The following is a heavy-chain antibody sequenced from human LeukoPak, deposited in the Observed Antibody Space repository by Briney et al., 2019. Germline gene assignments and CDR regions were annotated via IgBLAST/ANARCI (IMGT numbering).Heavy chain of an antibody. V-gene: IGHV3-21*01. CDR1: GFTFSSYS. Sequence: PGGSLRLSCAASGFTFSSYSMNWVRQAPGKGLEWVSSISSSSSYIYYADSVKGRFTISRDNAKNSLYLQTNSLRAEDTAVYYCARDPPYDILTGYERPIDYWGQGTLVTVSS. CDR2: ISSSSSYI. CDR3: ARDPPYDILTGYERPIDY. J-gene: IGHJ4*02. D-gene: IGHD3-9*01.